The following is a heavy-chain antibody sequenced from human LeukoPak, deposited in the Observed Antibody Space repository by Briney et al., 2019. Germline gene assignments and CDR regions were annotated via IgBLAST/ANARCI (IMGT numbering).Heavy chain of an antibody. CDR3: ARIGYSSSSTDY. J-gene: IGHJ4*02. CDR1: GFTFSNYW. Sequence: PGGSLRLSCAASGFTFSNYWMSWVRQAPGKGLEWVANINQDESVKYYVDSLKGRFTVSRANAKNSLYLQMNSLRAEDTAMYYCARIGYSSSSTDYWGQGTLVTVSS. CDR2: INQDESVK. D-gene: IGHD6-13*01. V-gene: IGHV3-7*01.